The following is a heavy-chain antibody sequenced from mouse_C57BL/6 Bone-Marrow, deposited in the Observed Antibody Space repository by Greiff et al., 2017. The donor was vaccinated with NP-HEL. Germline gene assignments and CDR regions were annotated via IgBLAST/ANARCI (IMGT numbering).Heavy chain of an antibody. Sequence: QVQLQQPGAELVMPGASVKLSCKASGYTFTSYWMHWVKQRPGQGLEWIGEIDPSDSYPNYNQKLKGKSTLTVDKSSSTAYMQLSSLTSEDSAVYYCARIYYGNYDWYFDVWGTGTTVTVSS. D-gene: IGHD2-1*01. J-gene: IGHJ1*03. V-gene: IGHV1-69*01. CDR1: GYTFTSYW. CDR2: IDPSDSYP. CDR3: ARIYYGNYDWYFDV.